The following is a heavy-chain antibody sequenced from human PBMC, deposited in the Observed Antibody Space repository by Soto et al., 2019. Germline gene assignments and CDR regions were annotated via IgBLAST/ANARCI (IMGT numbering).Heavy chain of an antibody. CDR2: INHSGST. V-gene: IGHV4-34*01. J-gene: IGHJ3*02. CDR3: ASSHKGNRVRDAFDI. Sequence: TSETLSLTCAVYGGSFSGYYWSWIRQPPGKGLEWIGEINHSGSTNYNPSLKSRVTISVDTSKNQFSLKLSSVTAADTAVYYCASSHKGNRVRDAFDIWGQGTMVTVSS. D-gene: IGHD4-4*01. CDR1: GGSFSGYY.